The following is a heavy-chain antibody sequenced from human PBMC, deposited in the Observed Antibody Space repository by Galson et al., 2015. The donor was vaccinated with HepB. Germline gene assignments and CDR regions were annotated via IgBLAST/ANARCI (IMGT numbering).Heavy chain of an antibody. CDR3: AIEPTGIDS. V-gene: IGHV3-48*03. Sequence: SLRLSCAASGFTFSSYEMSWVRQAPGKGLEWVSYISSNGGDIYYADSVKGRFTISRDNARNLLFLQMHSLRAEDTAIYYCAIEPTGIDSWGQGTLVIVSS. CDR1: GFTFSSYE. CDR2: ISSNGGDI. D-gene: IGHD1-1*01. J-gene: IGHJ4*02.